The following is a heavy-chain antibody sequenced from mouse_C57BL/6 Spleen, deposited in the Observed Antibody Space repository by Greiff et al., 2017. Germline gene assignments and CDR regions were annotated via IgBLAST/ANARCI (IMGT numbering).Heavy chain of an antibody. J-gene: IGHJ2*01. CDR3: ARPYGSSYNY. CDR2: IHPNSGST. V-gene: IGHV1-64*01. CDR1: GYTFTSYW. Sequence: QVQLQQPGAELVKPGASVKLSCKASGYTFTSYWMHWVKQRPGQGLEWIGKIHPNSGSTNYNEKFKSKATLTVDKSSSTAYMQLSSLTSEDSAVYYCARPYGSSYNYWGQGTTLTVSS. D-gene: IGHD1-1*01.